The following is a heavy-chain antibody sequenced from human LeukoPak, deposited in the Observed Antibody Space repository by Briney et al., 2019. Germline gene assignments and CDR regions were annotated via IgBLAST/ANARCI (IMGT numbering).Heavy chain of an antibody. V-gene: IGHV3-53*01. Sequence: GGSLRLSCAASGFTVSSNYMSWVRQAPGKGLEWVSVIYSGGSTYYADSVKGRFTISRDNSKNTLYLQMNSLRAEDTAVYCCARVDYSKLRRDYWGQGTLVTVSS. CDR3: ARVDYSKLRRDY. CDR2: IYSGGST. J-gene: IGHJ4*02. CDR1: GFTVSSNY. D-gene: IGHD4-11*01.